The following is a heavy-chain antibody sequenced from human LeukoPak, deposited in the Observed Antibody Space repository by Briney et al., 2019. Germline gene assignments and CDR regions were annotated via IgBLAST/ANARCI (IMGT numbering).Heavy chain of an antibody. J-gene: IGHJ5*02. CDR2: INHSGST. CDR3: AIIGLTTVTTGPP. D-gene: IGHD4-17*01. CDR1: GGSISSYY. Sequence: TSETLSLTCTVSGGSISSYYWSWIRQPPGKGLEWIGEINHSGSTNYNPSLKSRVTISVDTSKNQFSLKLSSVTAADTAVYYCAIIGLTTVTTGPPWGQGTLVTVSS. V-gene: IGHV4-34*01.